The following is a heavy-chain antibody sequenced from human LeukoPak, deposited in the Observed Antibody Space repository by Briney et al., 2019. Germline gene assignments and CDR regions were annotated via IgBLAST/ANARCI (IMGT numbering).Heavy chain of an antibody. CDR2: IYYSGST. J-gene: IGHJ4*02. V-gene: IGHV4-30-4*08. D-gene: IGHD6-19*01. Sequence: SETLSLTCTVSGGSISSGDYYWSWIRQPPEKGLEWIGYIYYSGSTYYNPSLKSRVTISLDTSKNQFSLKLSSVTAADTAVYYCVRTEVSSGSEDYWGQGTLVTVSS. CDR3: VRTEVSSGSEDY. CDR1: GGSISSGDYY.